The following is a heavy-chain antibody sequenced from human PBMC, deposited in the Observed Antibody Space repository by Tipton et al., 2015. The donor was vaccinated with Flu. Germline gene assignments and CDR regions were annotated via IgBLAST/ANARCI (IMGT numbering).Heavy chain of an antibody. J-gene: IGHJ6*02. CDR1: AFSFSTSW. Sequence: SLRLSCAASAFSFSTSWMTWVRQAPGKGLEWVGNIKQDGSEQYHVDSVKGRFTISRDNAKNSLFLQMNSLRAEDTAVYYCARDYSWGGLDVWGQGTTVTVSS. CDR3: ARDYSWGGLDV. D-gene: IGHD3-16*01. V-gene: IGHV3-7*01. CDR2: IKQDGSEQ.